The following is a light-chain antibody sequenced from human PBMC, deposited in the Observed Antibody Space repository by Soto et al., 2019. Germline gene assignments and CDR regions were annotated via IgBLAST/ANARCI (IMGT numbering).Light chain of an antibody. Sequence: DIQMTQSPSTLSASVGGRVTITCRASQSISSWLAWYQQKPGKAPKLLIYKSSSLESGVPSRFSGSGSGTEFTLTISSLQPDDFATYYCQQYNSYPYTFGQGTKLDIK. J-gene: IGKJ2*01. CDR1: QSISSW. CDR2: KSS. V-gene: IGKV1-5*03. CDR3: QQYNSYPYT.